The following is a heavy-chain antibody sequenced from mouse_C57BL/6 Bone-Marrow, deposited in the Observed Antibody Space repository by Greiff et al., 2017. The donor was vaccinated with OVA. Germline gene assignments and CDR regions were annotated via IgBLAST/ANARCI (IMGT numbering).Heavy chain of an antibody. V-gene: IGHV14-4*01. CDR2: IDPENGDT. Sequence: PLQQSGAELVRPGASVKLSCTASGFNIKDDYMHWVKQRPEQGLEWIGWIDPENGDTEYASKFQGKATITADTSSNTAYLQLSSLTSEDTAVYYCTSYGNFDYWGQGTTLTVSS. CDR1: GFNIKDDY. D-gene: IGHD2-1*01. J-gene: IGHJ2*01. CDR3: TSYGNFDY.